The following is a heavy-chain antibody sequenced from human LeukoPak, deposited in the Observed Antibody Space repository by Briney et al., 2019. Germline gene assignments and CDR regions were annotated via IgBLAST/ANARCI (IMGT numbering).Heavy chain of an antibody. CDR2: IKHSGST. CDR1: GGSFSGYY. D-gene: IGHD2-2*02. V-gene: IGHV4-34*01. J-gene: IGHJ2*01. Sequence: PSESLSLTCAVYGGSFSGYYWSWIRQPAGKGLEWVGEIKHSGSTNYNPSLKSRVTISVDTSMNQFALKLSCAAAADTAVFYSARPSGYTRTRAAASVRLPCKYCDVWGRGTLVTVSS. CDR3: ARPSGYTRTRAAASVRLPCKYCDV.